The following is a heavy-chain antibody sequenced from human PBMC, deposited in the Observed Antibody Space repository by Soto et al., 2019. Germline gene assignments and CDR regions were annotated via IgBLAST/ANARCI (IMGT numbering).Heavy chain of an antibody. CDR2: IYYGGTT. CDR1: GGSISPYY. V-gene: IGHV4-59*08. J-gene: IGHJ5*02. Sequence: SETLSLTCNVSGGSISPYYWSWIRQPPGKGLEWVGYIYYGGTTSYNPSLKSRATISLETSKSQFSLRLTSVTAADTAVYYCARLGEYYQSIDPWGPGTLVTVSS. D-gene: IGHD2-2*01. CDR3: ARLGEYYQSIDP.